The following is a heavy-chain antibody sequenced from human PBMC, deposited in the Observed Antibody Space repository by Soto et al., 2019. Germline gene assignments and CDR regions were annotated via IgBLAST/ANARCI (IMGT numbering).Heavy chain of an antibody. CDR2: RYFGGSF. CDR1: GASVSHGY. Sequence: QMQLQASGPRLVKPSETLSLTCNVSGASVSHGYWSWIRQPPGKGLEWIGFRYFGGSFNYNPSLPSRATISLDPSKNQFSMRLTSVTASDPAAYYCARSYYDSTGFAVDPWGQGTLVTVSS. CDR3: ARSYYDSTGFAVDP. V-gene: IGHV4-59*02. J-gene: IGHJ5*02. D-gene: IGHD3-22*01.